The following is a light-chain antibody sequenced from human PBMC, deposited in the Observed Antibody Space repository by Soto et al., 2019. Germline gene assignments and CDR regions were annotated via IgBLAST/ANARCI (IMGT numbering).Light chain of an antibody. CDR3: QQYKSYST. J-gene: IGKJ1*01. V-gene: IGKV1-5*01. Sequence: IQQTQSPSTLSASVGDRVTLTCRASQSLNTRLAWYQQRPGKAPKLLIYDASTLESGVPSRFSGGGSGTEFTLTINNLQPDDPATYICQQYKSYSTFGRGTKVDIK. CDR2: DAS. CDR1: QSLNTR.